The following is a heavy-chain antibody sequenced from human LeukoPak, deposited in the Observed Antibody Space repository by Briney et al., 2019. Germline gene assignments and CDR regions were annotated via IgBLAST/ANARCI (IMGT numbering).Heavy chain of an antibody. CDR3: ARLRYSSSWADALDI. CDR1: GGTFSSYA. CDR2: IIPIFGTA. J-gene: IGHJ3*02. V-gene: IGHV1-69*13. Sequence: ASVKVSCKASGGTFSSYAISWVRQAPGQGLEWMGGIIPIFGTANYAQKFQGRVTITADESTSTAYMELSSLRSEDTAVYCCARLRYSSSWADALDIWGQGTMVTVSS. D-gene: IGHD6-13*01.